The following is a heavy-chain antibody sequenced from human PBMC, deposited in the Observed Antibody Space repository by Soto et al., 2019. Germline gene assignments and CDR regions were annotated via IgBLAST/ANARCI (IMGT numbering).Heavy chain of an antibody. V-gene: IGHV3-21*01. CDR3: AREPEGIAAALDY. D-gene: IGHD6-13*01. CDR2: IISSGSFI. J-gene: IGHJ4*02. Sequence: XGSLILSCAAAGFTFRTYGMNWVRRAPGVGLDWVASIISSGSFIYYADSVKGRFTISRDDAEKSLYLQMNSLRAEDTALYYCAREPEGIAAALDYWGRGTLVTVSS. CDR1: GFTFRTYG.